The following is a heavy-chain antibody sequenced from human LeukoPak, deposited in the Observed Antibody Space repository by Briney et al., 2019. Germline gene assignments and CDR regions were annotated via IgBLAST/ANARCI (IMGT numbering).Heavy chain of an antibody. Sequence: PGGSLRLSCAASGFTFSSYAMSWVRQAPGKGLEWVSSISSSSSYIYYADSVKGRFTISRDNAKNSLYLQMNSLRAEDTAVYYCARESPDYSFYYYGMDVWGQGTTVTVSS. CDR2: ISSSSSYI. CDR1: GFTFSSYA. V-gene: IGHV3-21*01. D-gene: IGHD4-11*01. J-gene: IGHJ6*02. CDR3: ARESPDYSFYYYGMDV.